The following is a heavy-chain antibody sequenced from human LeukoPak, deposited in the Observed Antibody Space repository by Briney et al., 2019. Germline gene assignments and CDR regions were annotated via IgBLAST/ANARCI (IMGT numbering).Heavy chain of an antibody. CDR3: ARSAFLVTAPGLYYFDY. CDR1: GDSLSSYH. V-gene: IGHV4-59*12. D-gene: IGHD6-13*01. J-gene: IGHJ4*02. CDR2: IYYSGTTNQNPSL. Sequence: SETLSLTCTVSGDSLSSYHWNWIRQPPGKGLEWIGYIYYSGTTNQNPSLNYNPSLKSRVTISADTSKNQFSLYLSSVTAADTAVYYCARSAFLVTAPGLYYFDYWGQGTLVAVSS.